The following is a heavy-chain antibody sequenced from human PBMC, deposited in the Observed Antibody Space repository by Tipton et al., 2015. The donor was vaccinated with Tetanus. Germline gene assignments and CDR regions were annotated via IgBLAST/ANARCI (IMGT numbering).Heavy chain of an antibody. CDR2: IYSDVYTSEST. V-gene: IGHV4-4*07. CDR1: GGSISRHC. CDR3: ARRGDNWYFDL. D-gene: IGHD2-21*01. J-gene: IGHJ2*01. Sequence: TLSLTCTVSGGSISRHCWSWIRQPAGKGLEWIGRIYSDVYTSESTTYNPSLKNRVSMSVDTSKNQFSLKLTSVIAADTAMYYCARRGDNWYFDLWGRGTLVTVSS.